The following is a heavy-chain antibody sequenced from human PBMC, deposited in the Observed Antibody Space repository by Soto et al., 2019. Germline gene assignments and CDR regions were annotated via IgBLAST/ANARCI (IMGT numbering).Heavy chain of an antibody. D-gene: IGHD2-2*01. Sequence: PGGSLRLSCAASGFTLRSYGMYWVRQAPGKGLEWVAVVSYDGSNENYADSVKGRFTISRDNSKNTLYLQMDSLRAEDTAVYYCAKGVGRVVAAAIEYWGQGTLVTVSS. V-gene: IGHV3-30*18. CDR2: VSYDGSNE. CDR1: GFTLRSYG. J-gene: IGHJ4*02. CDR3: AKGVGRVVAAAIEY.